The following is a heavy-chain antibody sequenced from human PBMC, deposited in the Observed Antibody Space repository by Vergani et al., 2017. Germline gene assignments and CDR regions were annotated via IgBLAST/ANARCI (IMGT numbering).Heavy chain of an antibody. CDR1: GYTFTSYA. J-gene: IGHJ6*02. D-gene: IGHD3-10*01. Sequence: QVQLVQSGSELKKPGASVKVSCKASGYTFTSYAMNWVRQAPGQGLEWMGWINPNSGGTNYAQKFQGRVTMTRDTSISTAYMELSRLRSDDTAVYYCARAVITMVRGVLYYYYGMDVWGQGTTVTVSS. CDR3: ARAVITMVRGVLYYYYGMDV. V-gene: IGHV1-2*02. CDR2: INPNSGGT.